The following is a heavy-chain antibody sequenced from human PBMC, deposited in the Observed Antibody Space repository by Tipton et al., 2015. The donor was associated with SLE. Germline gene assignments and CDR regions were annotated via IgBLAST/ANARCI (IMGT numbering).Heavy chain of an antibody. CDR2: INHSGST. D-gene: IGHD6-13*01. CDR3: ARGGEYGSSWYPRYYYYMDV. V-gene: IGHV4-34*01. CDR1: GGSFSGYY. Sequence: LRLSCAVYGGSFSGYYWSWIRQPPGKGLEWIGEINHSGSTSYNPSLKSRVTISVDTSKNQFSLKLSSVTAADTAVYYCARGGEYGSSWYPRYYYYMDVWGKGTTVTVSS. J-gene: IGHJ6*03.